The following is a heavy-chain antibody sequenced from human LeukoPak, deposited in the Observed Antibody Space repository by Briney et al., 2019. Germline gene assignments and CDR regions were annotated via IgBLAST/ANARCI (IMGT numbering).Heavy chain of an antibody. J-gene: IGHJ3*02. Sequence: SETLSLTCTVFGGSISSYYWSWIRQPAGKGLEWIGRIYTSGSTNYNPSLKSRVTMSVDTSKNQFSLKLSSVTAADTAVYYCARAFVTTGGPDAFDIWGQGTMVTVSS. CDR1: GGSISSYY. CDR3: ARAFVTTGGPDAFDI. D-gene: IGHD4-17*01. V-gene: IGHV4-4*07. CDR2: IYTSGST.